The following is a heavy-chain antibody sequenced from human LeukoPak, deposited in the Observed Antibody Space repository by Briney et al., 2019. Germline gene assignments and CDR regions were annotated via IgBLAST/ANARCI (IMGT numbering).Heavy chain of an antibody. D-gene: IGHD6-13*01. Sequence: PGGSLRLSCAASGFTFDDYAMHWVRQAPGKGLEWVSGISWNSGSIGYADSVKGRFTISRDNAKNSLYLQMNSLRAEDTALYYCAKDPGPFIIAAAGKGDFDYWGQGTLVTVSS. J-gene: IGHJ4*02. CDR1: GFTFDDYA. CDR3: AKDPGPFIIAAAGKGDFDY. V-gene: IGHV3-9*01. CDR2: ISWNSGSI.